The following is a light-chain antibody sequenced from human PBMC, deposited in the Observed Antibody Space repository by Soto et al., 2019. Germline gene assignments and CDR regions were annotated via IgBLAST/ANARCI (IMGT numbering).Light chain of an antibody. CDR3: QQYGSSLN. CDR1: QSVSNSY. Sequence: EIVLTQSPGTLSLSPGERATLSCRASQSVSNSYLAWYQPKPGQAPRLLIYGAFNRATGIPDRFSGSGSGTDFTLTISRLEPEDFEVYYCQQYGSSLNFGGGTKVEIK. V-gene: IGKV3-20*01. CDR2: GAF. J-gene: IGKJ4*01.